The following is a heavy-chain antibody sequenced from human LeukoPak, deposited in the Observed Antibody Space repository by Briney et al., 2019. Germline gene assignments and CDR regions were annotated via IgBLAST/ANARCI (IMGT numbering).Heavy chain of an antibody. D-gene: IGHD6-19*01. CDR1: GFSFSTYW. V-gene: IGHV3-74*01. J-gene: IGHJ4*02. Sequence: QPGGSLRLSCAASGFSFSTYWMHWVRQVAGGGLGWVSRFEGDGNSTSYADSVNGRLTISRDNTKNTLDLQKNRLRAEDTAVYYCARDPSYTSGYFDDWGQGTPVIVSS. CDR2: FEGDGNST. CDR3: ARDPSYTSGYFDD.